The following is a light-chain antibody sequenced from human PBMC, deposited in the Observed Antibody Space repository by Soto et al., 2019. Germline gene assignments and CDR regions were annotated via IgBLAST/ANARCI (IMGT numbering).Light chain of an antibody. V-gene: IGLV2-14*03. CDR1: SSDVGGYNY. J-gene: IGLJ1*01. CDR3: SSYTTSNTRQIV. Sequence: QSALTQPASVSGSPGQSITISCTGTSSDVGGYNYVSWYQHHPGKAPKLLIYDVSNRPSGVSNRLSGSKSDNTASLTISRLQPEDEADYYCSSYTTSNTRQIVFGTGTKVTVL. CDR2: DVS.